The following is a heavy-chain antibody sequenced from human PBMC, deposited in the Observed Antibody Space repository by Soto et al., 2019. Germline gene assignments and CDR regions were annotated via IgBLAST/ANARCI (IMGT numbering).Heavy chain of an antibody. D-gene: IGHD5-18*01. Sequence: LSLTCVVYGGSLSGVYWTWIRQPPGKGLEWIGEINHSGSTNYSPSLESRVTISLDTSNNQFSLKLSSVTAADTAVYYCARGPGYSYGYSVYYYYYGMDVWGQGTTVTVSS. CDR3: ARGPGYSYGYSVYYYYYGMDV. CDR1: GGSLSGVY. CDR2: INHSGST. V-gene: IGHV4-34*01. J-gene: IGHJ6*02.